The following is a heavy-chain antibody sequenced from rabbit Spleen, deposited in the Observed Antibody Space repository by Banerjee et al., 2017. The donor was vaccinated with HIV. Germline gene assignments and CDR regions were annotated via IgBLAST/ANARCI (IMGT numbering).Heavy chain of an antibody. Sequence: QEQLVESGGGLVQPGGSLALTCKASGFSFSDRDVMCWVRQAPGKGLEWVACINTATGKAVYATWAKGRFTISRTSSTTVTLQVTSLTAADTATYFCARDLTSVIGWNFNLWGPGTLVTVS. D-gene: IGHD1-1*01. CDR2: INTATGKA. V-gene: IGHV1S45*01. CDR3: ARDLTSVIGWNFNL. J-gene: IGHJ4*01. CDR1: GFSFSDRDV.